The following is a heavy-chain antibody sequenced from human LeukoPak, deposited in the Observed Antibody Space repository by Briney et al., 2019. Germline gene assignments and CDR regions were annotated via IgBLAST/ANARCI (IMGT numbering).Heavy chain of an antibody. J-gene: IGHJ4*02. CDR3: ARRGGQLGRVLDY. CDR1: GFTFSSYE. Sequence: GGSLRLSCAASGFTFSSYEMNWVRQAPGKGLEWVSYISSSGSTIYYADSVKGRFTISRDNAKNLPYLQMNSLRAEDTAVYYCARRGGQLGRVLDYWGQGTLVTVSS. V-gene: IGHV3-48*03. D-gene: IGHD7-27*01. CDR2: ISSSGSTI.